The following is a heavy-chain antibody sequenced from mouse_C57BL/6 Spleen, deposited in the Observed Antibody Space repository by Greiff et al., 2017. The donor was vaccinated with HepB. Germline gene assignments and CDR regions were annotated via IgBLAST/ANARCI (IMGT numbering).Heavy chain of an antibody. CDR1: GFTFSSYA. CDR2: ISDGGSYT. CDR3: ARDSYGNYRGAMDY. V-gene: IGHV5-4*01. Sequence: EVMLVESRGGLVKPGGSLKLSCAASGFTFSSYAMSWVRQTPEKRLEWVATISDGGSYTYYPDNVKGRFTISRDNAKNNLYLQMSHLKSEDTAMYYCARDSYGNYRGAMDYWGQGTSVTVSS. D-gene: IGHD2-1*01. J-gene: IGHJ4*01.